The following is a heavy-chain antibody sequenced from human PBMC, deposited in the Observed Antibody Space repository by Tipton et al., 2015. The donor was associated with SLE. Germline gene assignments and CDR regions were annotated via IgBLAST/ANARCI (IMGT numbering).Heavy chain of an antibody. J-gene: IGHJ2*01. Sequence: TLSLTCTVSGYSISSGYYWGWIRQPPGKGLEWIGSIYYSGSTYYNPSLKSRVTISVDTSKKQFSLKLSSVTAADTAVYYCARDRSAYYPYWYFDLWGRGTLFTVSS. CDR3: ARDRSAYYPYWYFDL. CDR1: GYSISSGYY. D-gene: IGHD3-3*01. V-gene: IGHV4-38-2*02. CDR2: IYYSGST.